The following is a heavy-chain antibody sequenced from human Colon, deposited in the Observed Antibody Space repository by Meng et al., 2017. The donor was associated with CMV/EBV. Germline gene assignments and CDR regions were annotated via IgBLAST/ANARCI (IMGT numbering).Heavy chain of an antibody. D-gene: IGHD6-19*01. Sequence: VYGGSFSGYHWTWIRQAPNKGLEWIGEINHRGSTTYNPSLQSRVTISVDTSKNQFSLRLSSVTAADTALYYCASRGNSGWYRYFQNWGQGTLVTVSS. V-gene: IGHV4-34*01. CDR2: INHRGST. J-gene: IGHJ1*01. CDR1: GGSFSGYH. CDR3: ASRGNSGWYRYFQN.